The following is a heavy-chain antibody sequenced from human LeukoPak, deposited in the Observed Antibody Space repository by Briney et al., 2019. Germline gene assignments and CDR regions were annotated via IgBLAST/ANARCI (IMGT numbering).Heavy chain of an antibody. CDR3: ARDRFCSSTSCYRLSYWYFDL. Sequence: GGSLRLSCAASGFTFSDYYMSWIRQAPGKGLEWVSYISSSGSTIYYADSVKGRFTISRDNAKNSLYLQMNSLRAEDTAVYYCARDRFCSSTSCYRLSYWYFDLWGRGTLDTVSS. CDR1: GFTFSDYY. V-gene: IGHV3-11*01. D-gene: IGHD2-2*01. J-gene: IGHJ2*01. CDR2: ISSSGSTI.